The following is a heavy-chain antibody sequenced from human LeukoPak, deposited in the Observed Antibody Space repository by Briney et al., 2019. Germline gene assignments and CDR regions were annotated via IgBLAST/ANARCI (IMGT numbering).Heavy chain of an antibody. CDR2: INPNSGGT. V-gene: IGHV1-2*02. CDR1: GYTFTGYF. Sequence: ASVTVSCKASGYTFTGYFLQWVRQAPGQGLEWMGWINPNSGGTNYAQKFQGRVTMTRDTSISTAYMELSRLTSDDAAVYYCARGSSSSGWYDYWGQGTLVTVSS. J-gene: IGHJ4*02. CDR3: ARGSSSSGWYDY. D-gene: IGHD6-19*01.